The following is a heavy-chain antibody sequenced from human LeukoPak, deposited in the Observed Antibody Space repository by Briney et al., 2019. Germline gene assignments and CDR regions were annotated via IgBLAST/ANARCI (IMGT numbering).Heavy chain of an antibody. CDR3: ASGHYGDYGQWSSMNY. CDR2: IIPILGIA. CDR1: GGTFSSYA. V-gene: IGHV1-69*04. D-gene: IGHD4-17*01. Sequence: SVKVSCKASGGTFSSYAMSWVRQAPGQGLEWMGRIIPILGIANYAQKFQGRVTITADKSTSTAYMELSSLRSEDTAIYYCASGHYGDYGQWSSMNYWGQGTLVTVSS. J-gene: IGHJ4*02.